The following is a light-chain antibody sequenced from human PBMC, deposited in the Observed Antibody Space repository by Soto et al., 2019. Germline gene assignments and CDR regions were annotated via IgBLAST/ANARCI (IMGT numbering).Light chain of an antibody. CDR1: SSDVGGYDY. V-gene: IGLV2-14*01. J-gene: IGLJ1*01. CDR2: EVT. Sequence: QSVLTQPASVSGSPGQSITISCTGTSSDVGGYDYVPWYQLHPGKAPKLMVFEVTNRPSGVSSRFSGSKSGNTASLTISGLQAEDEADYFCSSYSISTAYLFGTGTKVTVL. CDR3: SSYSISTAYL.